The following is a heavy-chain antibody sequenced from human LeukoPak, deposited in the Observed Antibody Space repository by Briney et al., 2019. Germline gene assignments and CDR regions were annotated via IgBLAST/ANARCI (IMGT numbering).Heavy chain of an antibody. CDR1: GFTFSSYS. D-gene: IGHD5-12*01. CDR2: INGSGSRT. Sequence: GGSLRLSCAASGFTFSSYSMTWVRQPPGKGLEWVSGINGSGSRTYYADSVKGRFTISRDYSKNTLYLQMNSLRAEDTAVYYWAKNPAEVGGGDYNCFDTWGQGTLVTVSS. J-gene: IGHJ5*02. CDR3: AKNPAEVGGGDYNCFDT. V-gene: IGHV3-23*01.